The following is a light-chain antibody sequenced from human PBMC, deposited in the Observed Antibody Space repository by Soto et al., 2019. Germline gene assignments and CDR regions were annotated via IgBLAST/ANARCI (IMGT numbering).Light chain of an antibody. Sequence: EIVMTQSPATLSVSPGERVTLSCRASETVRRHLAWYQQKPGQGPRLLIYDASTRANGIPARFSGSGSGTEFTLTISSLQSEDFAVYYCQQYNNRPPLTFGGGTKVEIK. CDR1: ETVRRH. J-gene: IGKJ4*01. CDR2: DAS. V-gene: IGKV3D-15*01. CDR3: QQYNNRPPLT.